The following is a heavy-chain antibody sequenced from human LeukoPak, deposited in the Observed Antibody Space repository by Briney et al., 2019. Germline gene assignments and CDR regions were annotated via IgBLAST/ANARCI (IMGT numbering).Heavy chain of an antibody. D-gene: IGHD5-18*01. CDR2: MNPNRSNT. J-gene: IGHJ6*04. V-gene: IGHV1-8*03. CDR1: GYTFTSYD. Sequence: ASVKVSCKASGYTFTSYDINWVRQATEQGLEWMGWMNPNRSNTGYAQKFQGRVTITRNTSISTAYMELSSLRSEDTAVYYCARGLVQLWVLMDVWGKGTTVTVSS. CDR3: ARGLVQLWVLMDV.